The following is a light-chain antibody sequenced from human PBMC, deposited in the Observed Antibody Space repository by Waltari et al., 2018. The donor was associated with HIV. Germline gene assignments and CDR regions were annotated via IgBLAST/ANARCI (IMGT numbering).Light chain of an antibody. CDR2: KNI. CDR3: VGWDASLSAYV. V-gene: IGLV1-47*01. J-gene: IGLJ1*01. Sequence: QSVLTQPPSASGTPGQRVTISCSGSSSNIGNDNVYWYQQLPGPTPKLLIYKNIQRPSGVPDRFAGSKSGTSAYLAISGLRSEDEADYYCVGWDASLSAYVFGAGTKVTVL. CDR1: SSNIGNDN.